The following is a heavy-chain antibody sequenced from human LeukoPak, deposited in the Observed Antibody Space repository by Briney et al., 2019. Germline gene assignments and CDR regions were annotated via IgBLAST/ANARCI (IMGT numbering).Heavy chain of an antibody. V-gene: IGHV3-30-3*01. Sequence: PGGSLRLSCAASGFTFSSYAMHWVRQAPGKGLEWVVVISYDGSNKYYADSVKGRFTISRDNSKNTLYLQMNSLRAEDTAVYYCASFRNYLTVESRELGVAAAGGGYFDYWGQGTLVTVSS. CDR3: ASFRNYLTVESRELGVAAAGGGYFDY. CDR2: ISYDGSNK. D-gene: IGHD6-13*01. CDR1: GFTFSSYA. J-gene: IGHJ4*02.